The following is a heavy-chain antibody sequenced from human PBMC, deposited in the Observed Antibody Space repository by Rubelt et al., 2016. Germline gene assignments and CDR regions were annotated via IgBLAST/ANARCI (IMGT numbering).Heavy chain of an antibody. V-gene: IGHV1-46*01. Sequence: QVQLVQSGAEVKKPGASVKVSCKASGYTFTSYYMHWVRQAPGQGLEWMGIINPSGGSTSYAQKVQGRVTMTRDTSTSTVYMERSSLRSEDTAVYYWARTKTVEMATIPLAYWGQGTLVTVSS. CDR3: ARTKTVEMATIPLAY. D-gene: IGHD5-24*01. CDR2: INPSGGST. J-gene: IGHJ4*02. CDR1: GYTFTSYY.